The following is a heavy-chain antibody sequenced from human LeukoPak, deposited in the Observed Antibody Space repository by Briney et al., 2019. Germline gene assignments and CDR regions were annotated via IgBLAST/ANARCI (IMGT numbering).Heavy chain of an antibody. Sequence: GRSLRLSCAASGFTFDDYAMYWVRQAPGKGLEWVSGISWNSGSIGYADSVKGRFTISRDNAKNSLYLQMNSLRAEDTALYYCAKDPGTHPRGWFDPWGQGTLVTVSS. CDR1: GFTFDDYA. CDR3: AKDPGTHPRGWFDP. CDR2: ISWNSGSI. D-gene: IGHD3-10*01. J-gene: IGHJ5*02. V-gene: IGHV3-9*01.